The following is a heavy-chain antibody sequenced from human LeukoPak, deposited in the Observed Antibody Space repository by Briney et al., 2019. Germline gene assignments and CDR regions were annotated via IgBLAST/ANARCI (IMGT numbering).Heavy chain of an antibody. CDR1: GYTFTSYG. J-gene: IGHJ4*02. CDR3: ATSYDFWSGYYPHFDY. V-gene: IGHV1-18*01. D-gene: IGHD3-3*01. Sequence: ASVKVSCKASGYTFTSYGISWVRQAPGQGLEWMGWISAYNGNTNYAQRLQGRVTMTTDTSTSTAYMELRSQRSDDTAVYYCATSYDFWSGYYPHFDYWGQGTLVTVSS. CDR2: ISAYNGNT.